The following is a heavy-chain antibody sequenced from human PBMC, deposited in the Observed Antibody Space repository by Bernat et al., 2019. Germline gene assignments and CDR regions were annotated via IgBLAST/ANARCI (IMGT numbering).Heavy chain of an antibody. Sequence: QVQLVESGGGLVKPGGSLRLSCAASGFTFSDYYMSWIRQAPGKGLEWVSYIISSGSTRDYADAVKGRFTISRDKAKNSLYLQMNSLRAEDTAVDDCERSPERESGYVLPFDPWGQGTLVTVSS. CDR3: ERSPERESGYVLPFDP. CDR1: GFTFSDYY. V-gene: IGHV3-11*01. J-gene: IGHJ5*02. D-gene: IGHD3-3*01. CDR2: IISSGSTR.